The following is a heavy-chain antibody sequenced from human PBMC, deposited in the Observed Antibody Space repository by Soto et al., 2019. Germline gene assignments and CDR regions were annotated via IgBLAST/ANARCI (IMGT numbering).Heavy chain of an antibody. J-gene: IGHJ4*02. CDR2: IYYSGST. V-gene: IGHV4-59*01. CDR3: AGRGYYGSGSSQDY. CDR1: GGSISSYY. D-gene: IGHD3-10*01. Sequence: PSETLSLTCTVSGGSISSYYWSWIRQPPGKGLEWIGYIYYSGSTNYNPSLKSRVTISVDTSKNQFSLKLSSVTAADTAVYYCAGRGYYGSGSSQDYWGQGTLVTVSS.